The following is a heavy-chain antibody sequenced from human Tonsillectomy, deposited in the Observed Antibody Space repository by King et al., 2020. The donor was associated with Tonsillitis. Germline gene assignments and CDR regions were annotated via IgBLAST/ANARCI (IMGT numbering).Heavy chain of an antibody. CDR2: INHSGST. CDR1: SGAFSDYY. D-gene: IGHD2-2*01. V-gene: IGHV4-34*01. Sequence: VQLQQWGAGLLKPSETLSLTCAVYSGAFSDYYWSWIRQPPGKGLEWIGEINHSGSTNYNSSLKSRVLISVDTSTEHFSLNLKSGTAADTAVYYCAREGRAEGRTSGAFDIWGQGTMVTVSS. J-gene: IGHJ3*02. CDR3: AREGRAEGRTSGAFDI.